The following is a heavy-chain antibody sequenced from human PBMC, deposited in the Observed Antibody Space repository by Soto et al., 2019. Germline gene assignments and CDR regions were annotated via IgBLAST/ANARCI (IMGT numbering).Heavy chain of an antibody. Sequence: SVKVSCKASGGTFSSYAISWVRQAPGQGLEWMGGIIPIFGTANYAQKFQGRVTITADESTSTAYMELSSLRSEDTAVYYCARGHYRADLGYCSGGSCHDPHAAFDIWGQGTMVTVSS. CDR1: GGTFSSYA. CDR2: IIPIFGTA. V-gene: IGHV1-69*13. D-gene: IGHD2-15*01. J-gene: IGHJ3*02. CDR3: ARGHYRADLGYCSGGSCHDPHAAFDI.